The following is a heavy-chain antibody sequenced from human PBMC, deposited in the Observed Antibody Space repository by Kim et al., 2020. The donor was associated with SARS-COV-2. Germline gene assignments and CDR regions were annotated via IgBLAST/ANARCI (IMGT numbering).Heavy chain of an antibody. V-gene: IGHV3-21*01. J-gene: IGHJ6*02. CDR3: ARDQGWGNYYYYGMDV. D-gene: IGHD3-16*01. Sequence: SVMGRFNISRDNAKNSLYLQMNRLRAEDTAVYYCARDQGWGNYYYYGMDVWGQGTTVTVSS.